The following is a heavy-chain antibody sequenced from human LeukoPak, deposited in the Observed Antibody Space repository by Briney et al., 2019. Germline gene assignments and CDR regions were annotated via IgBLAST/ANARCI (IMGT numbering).Heavy chain of an antibody. CDR3: ARSFSGFDSDFDY. Sequence: PSETLSLTCTVSGYSISSGYYWTWILQPPGKGLEWIGNMYHSGSTYYNPSLKSRITISMDTSKNHFPLKLSSVTAADTALYYCARSFSGFDSDFDYWGQGTLVTVSS. CDR1: GYSISSGYY. J-gene: IGHJ4*02. D-gene: IGHD5-12*01. V-gene: IGHV4-38-2*02. CDR2: MYHSGST.